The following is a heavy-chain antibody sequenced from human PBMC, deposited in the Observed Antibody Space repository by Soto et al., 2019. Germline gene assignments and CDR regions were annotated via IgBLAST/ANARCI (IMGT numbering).Heavy chain of an antibody. J-gene: IGHJ4*02. D-gene: IGHD3-22*01. CDR1: GFTFSSYG. CDR2: ISYDGSNK. V-gene: IGHV3-30*18. CDR3: AKANGLYYYDSCNDY. Sequence: PGGSLRLSCAASGFTFSSYGMHWVRQAPGKGLEWVAVISYDGSNKYYADSVKGRFTISRDNSKNTLYLQMNSLRAEDTAVYYCAKANGLYYYDSCNDYWGQGTLVTVSS.